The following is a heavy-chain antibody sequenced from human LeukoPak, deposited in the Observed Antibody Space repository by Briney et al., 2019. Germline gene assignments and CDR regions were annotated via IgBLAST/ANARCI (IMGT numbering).Heavy chain of an antibody. CDR3: ARGSFGWSNWFDP. V-gene: IGHV4-4*09. CDR1: GGSISSYY. D-gene: IGHD2-15*01. J-gene: IGHJ5*02. CDR2: IYTSGST. Sequence: SETLSLTCTVSGGSISSYYWSWIRQPPGKGLEWIGYIYTSGSTNYNPSLKSRVTISVDTSKNQFSLKLSSVTAADTAVYYCARGSFGWSNWFDPWGQGTLVTVSS.